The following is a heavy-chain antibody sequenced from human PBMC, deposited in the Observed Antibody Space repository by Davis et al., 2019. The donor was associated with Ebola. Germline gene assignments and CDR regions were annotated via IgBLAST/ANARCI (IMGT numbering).Heavy chain of an antibody. J-gene: IGHJ4*02. CDR2: INWNGGST. V-gene: IGHV3-20*04. CDR3: ARVGETGELNY. Sequence: PGGSLRLSCAASGFTFSTYTMNWVRQAPGKGLEWVSGINWNGGSTGYADSVKGRFTISRDNSKNTLYLQMNSLRAEDTAVYYCARVGETGELNYWGQGTLVTVSS. D-gene: IGHD7-27*01. CDR1: GFTFSTYT.